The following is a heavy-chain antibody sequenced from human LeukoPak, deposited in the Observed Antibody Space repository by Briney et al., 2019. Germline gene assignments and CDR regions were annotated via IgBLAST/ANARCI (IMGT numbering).Heavy chain of an antibody. V-gene: IGHV3-23*01. CDR3: ARSPDGFDI. D-gene: IGHD6-19*01. CDR1: GFNFSSYA. J-gene: IGHJ3*02. Sequence: GGSLTLSCAASGFNFSSYAMSWVRQAPGKGLEWVSTISGSGDRTYYAGSVKGRFTISRDNSKNTLSLQMNSLRADDTAVYYCARSPDGFDIWGQGTMVTVSS. CDR2: ISGSGDRT.